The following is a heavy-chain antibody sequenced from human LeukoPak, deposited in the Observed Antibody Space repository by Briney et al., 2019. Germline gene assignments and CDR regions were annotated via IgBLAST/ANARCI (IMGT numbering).Heavy chain of an antibody. Sequence: GESLRLSCAASGFTFNSYWMHWVRLVPGKGPVWVSHITSGGTNTNYAESVKGRFTISRDNAKNTLYLQMNSLGAEDTAMYYCARISYDSSGYFDYWGQETLVTVSS. CDR1: GFTFNSYW. CDR2: ITSGGTNT. D-gene: IGHD3-22*01. J-gene: IGHJ4*02. V-gene: IGHV3-74*01. CDR3: ARISYDSSGYFDY.